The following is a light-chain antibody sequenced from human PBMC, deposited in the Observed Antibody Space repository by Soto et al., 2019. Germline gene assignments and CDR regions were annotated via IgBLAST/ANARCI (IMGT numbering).Light chain of an antibody. CDR3: QSSDSSLSGSVV. CDR1: SYNIGAGYD. Sequence: QSVLTQPPSVSGATGQRVTISGAGSSYNIGAGYDVNWYQQLPGTAPKLLIYDDSNRPSGVPDRFSGSKSATSASLAITGLQADDEANYYCQSSDSSLSGSVVFGGGTKLTVL. V-gene: IGLV1-40*01. J-gene: IGLJ2*01. CDR2: DDS.